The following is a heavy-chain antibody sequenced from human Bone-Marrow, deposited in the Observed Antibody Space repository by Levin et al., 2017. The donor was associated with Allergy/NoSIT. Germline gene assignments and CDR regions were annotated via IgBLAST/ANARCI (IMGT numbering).Heavy chain of an antibody. CDR2: ISGSGGST. Sequence: GGSLRLSCAASGFTFSSYAMSWVRQAPGKGLEWVSAISGSGGSTYYADSVKGRFTISRDNSKNTLYLQMNSLRAEDTAVYYCAKRLAARYYYYMDVWGKGTTVTVSS. V-gene: IGHV3-23*01. CDR1: GFTFSSYA. J-gene: IGHJ6*03. CDR3: AKRLAARYYYYMDV. D-gene: IGHD6-6*01.